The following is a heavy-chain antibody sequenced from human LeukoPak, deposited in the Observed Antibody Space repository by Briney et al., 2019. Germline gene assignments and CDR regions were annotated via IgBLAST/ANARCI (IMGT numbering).Heavy chain of an antibody. CDR2: IKQDGSEK. J-gene: IGHJ5*02. CDR3: AREYYYESSWFDP. D-gene: IGHD3-22*01. CDR1: GFTFSSYW. V-gene: IGHV3-7*01. Sequence: GGSLRLSCAASGFTFSSYWMSWVRQAPGKGLEWVANIKQDGSEKYYVDSVKGRFTISRDNAKNSLYLQMNSLRAEDTAVYYCAREYYYESSWFDPWGQGTLVTVSS.